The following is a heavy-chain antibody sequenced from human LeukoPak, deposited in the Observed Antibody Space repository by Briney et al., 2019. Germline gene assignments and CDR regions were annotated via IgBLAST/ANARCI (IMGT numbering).Heavy chain of an antibody. CDR2: IGSSGSTV. CDR3: AKDLRVRAGSYYGWFDP. J-gene: IGHJ5*02. D-gene: IGHD1-26*01. V-gene: IGHV3-48*03. Sequence: GGSLRLSCAASGFSFSSYEINWVRQAPGKGLEWVSYIGSSGSTVYYADSVKGRFTISRDNAKKSLYLQMNSLRDEDTALYYCAKDLRVRAGSYYGWFDPWGQGTLVTVSS. CDR1: GFSFSSYE.